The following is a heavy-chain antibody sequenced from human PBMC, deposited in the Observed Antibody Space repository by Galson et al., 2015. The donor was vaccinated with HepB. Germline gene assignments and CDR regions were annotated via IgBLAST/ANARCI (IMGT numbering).Heavy chain of an antibody. Sequence: SLRLSCAASGFTFSTYAMNWVRQAPGKGLEWVSTISGSGSNTFYAASVKGRFTISRDNSKKTLYLQMNSLRTEDTAVYYCARFVRDHLVLDYWGQGTLVTVSS. CDR3: ARFVRDHLVLDY. J-gene: IGHJ4*02. CDR2: ISGSGSNT. V-gene: IGHV3-23*01. D-gene: IGHD4/OR15-4a*01. CDR1: GFTFSTYA.